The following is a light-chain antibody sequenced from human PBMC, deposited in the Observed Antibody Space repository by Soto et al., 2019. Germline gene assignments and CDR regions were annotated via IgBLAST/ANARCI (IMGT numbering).Light chain of an antibody. CDR3: ATWDDSILARGV. CDR2: NNN. J-gene: IGLJ3*02. V-gene: IGLV1-44*01. Sequence: QSVLTQPPSASGNPGQRVTISCSGSRSNIGDNAVVWYQQFPGTAPKLLLYNNNHRPSAGPDRFFGAKTATSASLAISGLLSEEEDADYCATWDDSILARGVFGGGTKLTVL. CDR1: RSNIGDNA.